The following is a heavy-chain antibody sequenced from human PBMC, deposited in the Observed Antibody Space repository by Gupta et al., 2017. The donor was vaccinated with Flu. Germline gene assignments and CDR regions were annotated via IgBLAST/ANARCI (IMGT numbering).Heavy chain of an antibody. V-gene: IGHV4-59*08. CDR1: GGSMRGYY. Sequence: QVQLQESGPGLVKPSETLSLRCTVSGGSMRGYYWSWIRQPPGKGLDWIGYIHYSGSTSYNPSLQSRVTISVDTSKIQFSLKLNSVTAADTAVYYCVRTSGYDILGWFDPWGQGTLVTVSS. D-gene: IGHD5-12*01. J-gene: IGHJ5*02. CDR2: IHYSGST. CDR3: VRTSGYDILGWFDP.